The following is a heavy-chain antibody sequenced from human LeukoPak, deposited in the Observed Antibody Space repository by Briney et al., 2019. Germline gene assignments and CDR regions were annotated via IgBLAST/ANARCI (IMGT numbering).Heavy chain of an antibody. CDR3: VRDAS. Sequence: GGSLRLSCAVSGVTVSSNYMSRGRQAPGKGLEWVSAIYSGSGTYYADSVKGRFTLSRDISKNTLYLQMNSLRAEDTAVYYCVRDASWGQGTLVTVSS. V-gene: IGHV3-66*01. CDR2: IYSGSGT. CDR1: GVTVSSNY. J-gene: IGHJ4*02.